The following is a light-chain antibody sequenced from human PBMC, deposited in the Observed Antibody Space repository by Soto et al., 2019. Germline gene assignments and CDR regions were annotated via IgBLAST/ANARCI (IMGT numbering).Light chain of an antibody. V-gene: IGKV3-20*01. CDR2: GAS. CDR1: QSVSSSY. J-gene: IGKJ1*01. Sequence: EIALTQSPGTLSLSPGERATLSCRASQSVSSSYLAWYQQKPGQAPRLLIYGASSRATGIPDRFSGSGSGTDFTLTISRLEPEDFAVYYCHQYGSSPRTFGQGTKV. CDR3: HQYGSSPRT.